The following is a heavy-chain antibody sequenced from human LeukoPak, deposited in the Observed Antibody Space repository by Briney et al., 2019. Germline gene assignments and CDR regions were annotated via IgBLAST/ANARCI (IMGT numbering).Heavy chain of an antibody. D-gene: IGHD3-3*01. Sequence: PSETLSLTCAVSGGSISSGGYSWSWIRQPPGKGLEWIGYIYHSGSTYYNPSLKSRVTISVDTSKNQFSLKLSSVTAADTAVYYCARAGFLEWFKQTYAYYYYYMDVWGKGTTVTVSS. CDR2: IYHSGST. J-gene: IGHJ6*03. V-gene: IGHV4-30-2*01. CDR3: ARAGFLEWFKQTYAYYYYYMDV. CDR1: GGSISSGGYS.